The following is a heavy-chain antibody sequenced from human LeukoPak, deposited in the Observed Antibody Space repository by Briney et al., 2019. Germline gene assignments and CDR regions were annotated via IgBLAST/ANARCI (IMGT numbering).Heavy chain of an antibody. Sequence: GGSLILSCAASGFTFSSYWMRWVRQAPGKGLEGVANIKNDGSEEYHVDSVKGRFTISRDNAKNSLFLQMNSLTVEDTAVYYCARAIRGSAVDTGDRWGQGTLVTVSS. CDR2: IKNDGSEE. J-gene: IGHJ4*02. CDR3: ARAIRGSAVDTGDR. CDR1: GFTFSSYW. V-gene: IGHV3-7*01. D-gene: IGHD3-10*01.